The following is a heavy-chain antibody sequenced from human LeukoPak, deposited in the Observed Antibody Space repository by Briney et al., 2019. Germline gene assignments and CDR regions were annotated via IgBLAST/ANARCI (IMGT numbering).Heavy chain of an antibody. CDR2: ISGSGGST. V-gene: IGHV3-23*01. CDR3: AKRGYNYDYDY. D-gene: IGHD5-18*01. Sequence: GGSLRLSCAASGFTFSIYAMSWVRQTPGKGLEWVSSISGSGGSTNYADSVKGRFTISRDNSKNTLYLQMNSLRAEDTAVYYCAKRGYNYDYDYWGQGALVTVSS. CDR1: GFTFSIYA. J-gene: IGHJ4*02.